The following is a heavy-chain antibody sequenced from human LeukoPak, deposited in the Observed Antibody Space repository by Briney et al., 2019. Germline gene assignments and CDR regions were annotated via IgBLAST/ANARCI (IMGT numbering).Heavy chain of an antibody. Sequence: GASVKVSCKASGYTFTDCYVHWVRQAPGQGLEWMGRISPNSGDTNYAQKFQGRVTMTKDTTVSTAYMELSSLRSDDTAVYYCARDRIVIVGASNYWGQGTLVTVSS. CDR3: ARDRIVIVGASNY. CDR2: ISPNSGDT. J-gene: IGHJ4*02. V-gene: IGHV1-2*06. CDR1: GYTFTDCY. D-gene: IGHD1-26*01.